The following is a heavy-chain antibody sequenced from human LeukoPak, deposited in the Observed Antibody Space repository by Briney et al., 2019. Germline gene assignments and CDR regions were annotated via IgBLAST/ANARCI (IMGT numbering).Heavy chain of an antibody. CDR3: ARVRYYDSSGIDY. CDR1: GVSITAYY. D-gene: IGHD3-22*01. V-gene: IGHV4-4*07. CDR2: IYASGST. J-gene: IGHJ4*02. Sequence: PSETLSLTCTVSGVSITAYYWSWIRQPTGKGLEWIGRIYASGSTNYNPSLKSRVTMSVDTSKNQFSLELISMTAADTAIYYCARVRYYDSSGIDYWGQGTLVTVSS.